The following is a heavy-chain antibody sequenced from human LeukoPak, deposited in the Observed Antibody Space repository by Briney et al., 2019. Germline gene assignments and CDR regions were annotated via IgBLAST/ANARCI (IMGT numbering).Heavy chain of an antibody. J-gene: IGHJ5*02. D-gene: IGHD2-2*02. Sequence: RPGWSLRLSCAASGFTFSSYAMSWVRQAPGKGLEWVSAISGSGGSTYYADSVKGRFTISRDNSKNTLYLQMNSLRAEDTAVYYCAKVYMISIRDYWFDPWGQGTLVTVSS. CDR3: AKVYMISIRDYWFDP. V-gene: IGHV3-23*01. CDR1: GFTFSSYA. CDR2: ISGSGGST.